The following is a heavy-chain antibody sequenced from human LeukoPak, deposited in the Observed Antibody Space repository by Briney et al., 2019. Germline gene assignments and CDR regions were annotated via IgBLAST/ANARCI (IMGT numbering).Heavy chain of an antibody. CDR3: ARVNHLRHYDFWSGPDYYYMDV. V-gene: IGHV4-4*02. D-gene: IGHD3-3*01. CDR1: GFTFSSYC. Sequence: GSLRLSCAASGFTFSSYCMSWVRQAPGKGLEWIGEIYHSGSTYYNPSLKSRVTISVDRSKNQFSLKLSSVTAADTAVYYCARVNHLRHYDFWSGPDYYYMDVWGKGTTVTVSS. CDR2: IYHSGST. J-gene: IGHJ6*03.